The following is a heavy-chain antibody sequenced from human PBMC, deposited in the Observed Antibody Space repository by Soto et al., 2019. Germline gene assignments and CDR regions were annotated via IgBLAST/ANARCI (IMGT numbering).Heavy chain of an antibody. J-gene: IGHJ6*02. CDR2: INHSGST. Sequence: SQTLSLTCAVYGGSFSGYYWSWIRTPPGKGLEWIGEINHSGSTNYNPCLKSRVTISVDTSKSQLSLKLSSVTAADTAVDYCARDPPQPVSSGYSDLQYGMDVWGQGTTVTVS. CDR3: ARDPPQPVSSGYSDLQYGMDV. D-gene: IGHD3-22*01. V-gene: IGHV4-34*01. CDR1: GGSFSGYY.